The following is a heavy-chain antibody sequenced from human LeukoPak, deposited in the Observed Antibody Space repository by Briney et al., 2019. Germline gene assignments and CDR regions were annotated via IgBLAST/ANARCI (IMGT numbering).Heavy chain of an antibody. D-gene: IGHD3-22*01. CDR1: GGTFSSYA. CDR3: ASNVVITPLYYYYYMDV. Sequence: ASVKVSCKASGGTFSSYAISWGRQAPGQGLEWMGGIIPIFGTANYAQKFQGRVTITTDESTSTAYMELSSLRSEDTAVYYCASNVVITPLYYYYYMDVWGKGTTVTVSS. V-gene: IGHV1-69*05. CDR2: IIPIFGTA. J-gene: IGHJ6*03.